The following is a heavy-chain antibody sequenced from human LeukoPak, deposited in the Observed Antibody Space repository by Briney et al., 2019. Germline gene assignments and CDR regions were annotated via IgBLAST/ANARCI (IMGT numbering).Heavy chain of an antibody. CDR2: ISGSGGST. CDR3: AKSPRWLTYYYYYMDV. D-gene: IGHD3-22*01. Sequence: GGSLRLSCAASGFTFDDYGMSWVRQAPGKGLEWVSAISGSGGSTYYADSVKGRFTISRDNSKNTLYLQMNSLRAEDTAVYYCAKSPRWLTYYYYYMDVWGKGTTVTISS. CDR1: GFTFDDYG. J-gene: IGHJ6*03. V-gene: IGHV3-23*01.